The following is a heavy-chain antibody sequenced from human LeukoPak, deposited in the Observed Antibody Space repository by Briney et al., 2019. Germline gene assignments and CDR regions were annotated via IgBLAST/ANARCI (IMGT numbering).Heavy chain of an antibody. V-gene: IGHV4-59*01. J-gene: IGHJ4*02. Sequence: SETLSLTCTVSGGSISSYYWSWVRQPPGKGLEWIGYIYNSGSTDYNPSLKSRVTISVDTSKNQFPLKLSSVTAADTAVYYCARGGGIVGATIVYWGQGTQVTVSS. D-gene: IGHD1-26*01. CDR3: ARGGGIVGATIVY. CDR1: GGSISSYY. CDR2: IYNSGST.